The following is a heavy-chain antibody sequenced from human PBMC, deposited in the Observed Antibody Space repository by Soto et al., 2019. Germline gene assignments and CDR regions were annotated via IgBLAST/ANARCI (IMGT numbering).Heavy chain of an antibody. J-gene: IGHJ6*02. CDR3: ARSRAAAPPRVGMEV. CDR1: GGTFSKYA. CDR2: IIPFFQTP. Sequence: QVQLVQSGAEVKKPGSSVKVSCKASGGTFSKYAISWVRQAPGQGLEWMGGIIPFFQTPNYAQKYQGRVTITADESTTTAYMEMRSLRSEDTAVYYCARSRAAAPPRVGMEVWGQGTTVTVSS. D-gene: IGHD6-13*01. V-gene: IGHV1-69*01.